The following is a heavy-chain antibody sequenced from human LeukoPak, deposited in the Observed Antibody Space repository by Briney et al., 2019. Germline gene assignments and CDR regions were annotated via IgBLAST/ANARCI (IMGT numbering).Heavy chain of an antibody. D-gene: IGHD3-22*01. J-gene: IGHJ6*02. V-gene: IGHV4-59*08. Sequence: SETLSLTCTVDGRSISSYYWGWIRQPPGKGLEWNGYIYYIGSTNYTPSLQSRVHISVDTSKNQSSLKLSSVPAADTAVYYCARRRGAPSYDSSGYYYYYGMDVWGQGTTVTVSS. CDR1: GRSISSYY. CDR3: ARRRGAPSYDSSGYYYYYGMDV. CDR2: IYYIGST.